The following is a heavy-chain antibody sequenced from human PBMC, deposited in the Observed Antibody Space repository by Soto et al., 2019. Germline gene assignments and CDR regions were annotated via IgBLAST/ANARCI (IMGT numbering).Heavy chain of an antibody. CDR1: GYTFTGYY. D-gene: IGHD3-10*01. V-gene: IGHV1-2*04. CDR3: ARIKLLWFGEQIYYYYGMDV. CDR2: INPNSGGT. Sequence: ASVKVSCKASGYTFTGYYMHWVRQAPGQGLEWMGWINPNSGGTNYAQKFQGWVTMTRDTSISTAYMELSRLRSDDTAVYYCARIKLLWFGEQIYYYYGMDVWGQGTTVTVSS. J-gene: IGHJ6*02.